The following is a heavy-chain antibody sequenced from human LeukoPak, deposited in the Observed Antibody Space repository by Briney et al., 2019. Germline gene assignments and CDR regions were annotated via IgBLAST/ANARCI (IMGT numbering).Heavy chain of an antibody. J-gene: IGHJ4*02. V-gene: IGHV3-30*04. D-gene: IGHD3-10*01. CDR2: ISYDGSNK. CDR1: EFTFSSNA. CDR3: AKVYGSGSYYKDYFDY. Sequence: PGRSLRLSCAASEFTFSSNAMHWVRQAPGKGLEWVTIISYDGSNKYYADSVKGRFTISRDNSKNTLYLQMNSLRAEDTALYYCAKVYGSGSYYKDYFDYWGQGTLVTVSS.